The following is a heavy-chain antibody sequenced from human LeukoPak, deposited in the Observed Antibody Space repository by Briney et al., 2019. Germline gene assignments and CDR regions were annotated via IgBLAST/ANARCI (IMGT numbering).Heavy chain of an antibody. J-gene: IGHJ4*02. Sequence: GGSLRLSCAVSGFTFSSYCMHWVRQAPGKGLVWVSRISGDGSTTSYADSVKSRFTISRDNAKNTLYLQMNSLRAEDTAVYYCARDRGYCSGGSCYIRDYWRRGTLVSVPS. CDR1: GFTFSSYC. D-gene: IGHD2-15*01. V-gene: IGHV3-74*01. CDR2: ISGDGSTT. CDR3: ARDRGYCSGGSCYIRDY.